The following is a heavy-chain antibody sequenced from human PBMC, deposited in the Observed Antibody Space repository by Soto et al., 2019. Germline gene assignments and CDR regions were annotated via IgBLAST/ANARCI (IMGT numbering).Heavy chain of an antibody. J-gene: IGHJ4*02. CDR3: ARAPRYSGYEIDY. CDR2: IIPILGIA. V-gene: IGHV1-69*02. D-gene: IGHD5-12*01. Sequence: QVQLVQSGAEVKKPGSSVKVSYKASGGTFSSYTISWVRQAPGQGLEWMGRIIPILGIANYAQKFQGRVTITADKSTSTAYMELSSLRSEDTAVYYCARAPRYSGYEIDYWGQGTLVTVSS. CDR1: GGTFSSYT.